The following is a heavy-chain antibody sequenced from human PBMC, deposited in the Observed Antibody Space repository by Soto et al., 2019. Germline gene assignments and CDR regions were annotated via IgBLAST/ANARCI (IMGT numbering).Heavy chain of an antibody. Sequence: TSENQSLRNSVSWGYSVVNDGWSWVRQTPGQGLEWIGEIYRTGSTNYNPSLKSRVTISLDKSENQFSLKVTSLTAADTAVYYCASRDPGTSVDYWGQGTLVTVSS. D-gene: IGHD1-7*01. V-gene: IGHV4-4*02. J-gene: IGHJ4*02. CDR2: IYRTGST. CDR1: WGYSVVNDG. CDR3: ASRDPGTSVDY.